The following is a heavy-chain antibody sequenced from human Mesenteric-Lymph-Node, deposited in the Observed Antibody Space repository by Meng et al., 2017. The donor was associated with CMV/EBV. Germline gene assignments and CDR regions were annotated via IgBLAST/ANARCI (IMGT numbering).Heavy chain of an antibody. CDR3: TRDTTSSTPYYYYGMDV. CDR2: IRSKAYGGTT. CDR1: GFTFGDYA. V-gene: IGHV3-49*04. Sequence: GGSLRLSCTASGFTFGDYAMSWVRQAPGKGLEWVGFIRSKAYGGTTEYAASVKGRFTISRDDSKSIAYLQMNSLKTEDTAVYYCTRDTTSSTPYYYYGMDVWGQGTTVTVSS. J-gene: IGHJ6*02. D-gene: IGHD2-2*01.